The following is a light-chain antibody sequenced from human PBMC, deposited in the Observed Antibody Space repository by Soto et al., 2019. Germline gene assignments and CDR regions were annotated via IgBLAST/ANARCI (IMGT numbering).Light chain of an antibody. J-gene: IGKJ4*01. CDR1: QSISFY. V-gene: IGKV1-39*01. CDR3: QQSYSIPRT. Sequence: DIHMTQSPSSLSASVGERVIITCRASQSISFYLNWYLQKPGKAPELLIAAESSLYSAVPSRFSGSGSGTNYTLTISSLQPEDFSTYYCQQSYSIPRTFGGGTKVEI. CDR2: AES.